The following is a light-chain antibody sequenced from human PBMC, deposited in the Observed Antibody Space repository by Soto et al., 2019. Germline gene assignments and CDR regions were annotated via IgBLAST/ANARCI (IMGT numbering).Light chain of an antibody. Sequence: QSVLTQPPSVSAAPGEKVTIPCSGTSSNIGRNYVSWYQQLPGSAPKLLIYENDRRPSGIADRFSGSKSGTAATLDITGLQTGDEADYYCGAWDRGLKAGVFGGGTKLTVL. CDR3: GAWDRGLKAGV. J-gene: IGLJ3*02. V-gene: IGLV1-51*02. CDR2: END. CDR1: SSNIGRNY.